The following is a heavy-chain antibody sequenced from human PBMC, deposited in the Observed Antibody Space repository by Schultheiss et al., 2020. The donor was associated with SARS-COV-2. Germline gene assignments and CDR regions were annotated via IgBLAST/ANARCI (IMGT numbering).Heavy chain of an antibody. V-gene: IGHV4-34*01. CDR3: ARVSYYDSSGYPNIDY. D-gene: IGHD3-22*01. Sequence: SETLSLTCAVYGGSFSGYYWSWIRQPPGKGLEWIGSIYYSGSTYYNPSLKSRVTISVDTSKNQFSLKLSSVTAADTAVYYCARVSYYDSSGYPNIDYWGQGTLVTVSS. J-gene: IGHJ4*02. CDR2: IYYSGST. CDR1: GGSFSGYY.